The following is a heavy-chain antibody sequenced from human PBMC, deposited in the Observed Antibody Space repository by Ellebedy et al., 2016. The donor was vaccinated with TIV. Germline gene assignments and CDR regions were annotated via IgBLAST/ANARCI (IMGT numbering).Heavy chain of an antibody. V-gene: IGHV3-23*01. CDR1: GFTFSIYA. Sequence: GESLKISCAASGFTFSIYAMSWVRQAPGKGLEWVSGIGLSDTTTYYSDSVKGRFTISRDNSKNTVYLQMNSLRAEDTAVYFCTSPAVGHTTGCCRYYFDYWGLGTLVTVSS. D-gene: IGHD2-15*01. CDR2: IGLSDTTT. J-gene: IGHJ4*02. CDR3: TSPAVGHTTGCCRYYFDY.